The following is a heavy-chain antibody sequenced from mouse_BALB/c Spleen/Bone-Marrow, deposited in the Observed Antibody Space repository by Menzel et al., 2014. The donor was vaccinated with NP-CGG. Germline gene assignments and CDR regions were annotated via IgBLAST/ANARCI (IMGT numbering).Heavy chain of an antibody. V-gene: IGHV5-6-5*01. J-gene: IGHJ2*01. CDR1: GFTFSSFV. CDR3: ARDYYGSSHFDY. Sequence: EVNLVESGGGLVQPGGSLKLSCAASGFTFSSFVMSWVRQTPEKRLEWVASISSGGSMYYSDSVKGRFIISRDNARNILYLQMSSLRSEDTAMYYCARDYYGSSHFDYWGQDSTLTVSS. D-gene: IGHD1-1*01. CDR2: ISSGGSM.